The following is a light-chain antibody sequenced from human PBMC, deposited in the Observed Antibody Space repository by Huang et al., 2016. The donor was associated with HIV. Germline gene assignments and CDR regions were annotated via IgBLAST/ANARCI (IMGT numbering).Light chain of an antibody. J-gene: IGKJ1*01. Sequence: DIVMTQSPDSLAVYLGERASITCVSSQSVLSPSNNRNHLAWYQQKPRQPPKLLIYWASTRESGVPDRFRGSGSATDFTLTIDNLQAEDVALYFCQQYYSIPGFGQGTDVEV. V-gene: IGKV4-1*01. CDR1: QSVLSPSNNRNH. CDR3: QQYYSIPG. CDR2: WAS.